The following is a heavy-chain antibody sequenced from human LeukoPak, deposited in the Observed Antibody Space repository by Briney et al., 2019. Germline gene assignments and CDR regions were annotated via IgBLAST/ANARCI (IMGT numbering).Heavy chain of an antibody. CDR1: GFTFSSYS. J-gene: IGHJ3*02. D-gene: IGHD3-9*01. CDR3: AKDLLYDILTGYYDAVQDAFDI. CDR2: ISSSSSTI. Sequence: GGSLRLSCAASGFTFSSYSMNWVRQAPGKGLEWVSYISSSSSTIYYADSVKGRFTISRDNAKNSLYLQMNSLKAEDTAVYHCAKDLLYDILTGYYDAVQDAFDIWGQGTMVTVSS. V-gene: IGHV3-48*04.